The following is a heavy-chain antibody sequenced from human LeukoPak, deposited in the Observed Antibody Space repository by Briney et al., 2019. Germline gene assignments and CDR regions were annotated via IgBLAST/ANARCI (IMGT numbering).Heavy chain of an antibody. J-gene: IGHJ4*02. D-gene: IGHD3-10*01. CDR3: GRGMRDYYGLDY. V-gene: IGHV3-30-3*01. Sequence: GGSLRLSCAASGFTFSSYAMHWVRQAPGKGLEWVAVISYDGSNKYYADSVKGRFTISRDNAKNTLYLQMNRLTVEDTAVYYCGRGMRDYYGLDYWGQGILVTVSS. CDR2: ISYDGSNK. CDR1: GFTFSSYA.